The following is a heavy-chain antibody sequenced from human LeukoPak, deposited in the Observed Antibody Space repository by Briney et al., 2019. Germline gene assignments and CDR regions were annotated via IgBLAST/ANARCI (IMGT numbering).Heavy chain of an antibody. J-gene: IGHJ5*02. CDR2: ISYDGSYE. D-gene: IGHD1-26*01. CDR1: GFTFSSYG. Sequence: SGGSLRLSCVASGFTFSSYGMHWVRQAPGKGLEWVAIISYDGSYENYGDSVKGRFTISRDNSKNTLYLQMNSPIAEDTAVYYCARDPQSWVLSGPADRWGQGTLVTVSS. V-gene: IGHV3-30*03. CDR3: ARDPQSWVLSGPADR.